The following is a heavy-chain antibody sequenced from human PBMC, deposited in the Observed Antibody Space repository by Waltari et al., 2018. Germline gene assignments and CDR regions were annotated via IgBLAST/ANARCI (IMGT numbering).Heavy chain of an antibody. Sequence: QVQLQQWGAGLLKPSETLSLTCAVYGGSFSGYYWSWIRQPPGKGLEWIGEINHSGRTNYNPSLKSRGTISVDTAKNQFSLKLSSVTAADTAVYYCAFGGLTGDGEGVFDHWGQGTLVTVSS. D-gene: IGHD3-16*01. V-gene: IGHV4-34*01. J-gene: IGHJ4*02. CDR3: AFGGLTGDGEGVFDH. CDR2: INHSGRT. CDR1: GGSFSGYY.